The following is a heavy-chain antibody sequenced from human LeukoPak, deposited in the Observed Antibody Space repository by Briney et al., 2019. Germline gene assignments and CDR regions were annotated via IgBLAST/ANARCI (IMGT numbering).Heavy chain of an antibody. CDR1: GGSISSGSYY. V-gene: IGHV4-61*02. CDR3: ARAPRRGYSYGSPFDY. Sequence: SETLSLTCTVSGGSISSGSYYWSWIRQPAGKGLEWIGRIYTSGSTNYNPSLKSRVTISVDTSKNQFSLKLSSVTAADTAVYYCARAPRRGYSYGSPFDYWGQGTLVTVSS. J-gene: IGHJ4*02. D-gene: IGHD5-18*01. CDR2: IYTSGST.